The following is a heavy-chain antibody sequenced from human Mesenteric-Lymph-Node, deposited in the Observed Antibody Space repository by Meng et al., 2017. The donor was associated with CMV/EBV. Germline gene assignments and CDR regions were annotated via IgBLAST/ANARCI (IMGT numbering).Heavy chain of an antibody. CDR3: ARSSGAAMVTSDY. CDR2: INHSGST. V-gene: IGHV4-34*01. Sequence: AVYSGSFSGYYWSWIRQPPGKGLEWIGEINHSGSTNYNPSLKSRVTISVDTSKNQFSLKLSSVTAADTASYYCARSSGAAMVTSDYWGQGTLVTVSS. D-gene: IGHD5-18*01. J-gene: IGHJ4*02. CDR1: SGSFSGYY.